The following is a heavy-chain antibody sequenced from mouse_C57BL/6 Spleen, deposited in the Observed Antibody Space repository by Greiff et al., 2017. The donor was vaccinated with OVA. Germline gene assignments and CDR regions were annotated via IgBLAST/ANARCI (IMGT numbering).Heavy chain of an antibody. Sequence: QVQLQQPGAELVMPGASVKLSCKASGYTFTSYWMHWVKQRPGQGLEWIGEIDPSDSYTNYNQKFKGKSTLTVDKSSSTAYMQLSSLTSEDSAVDYCARGGDSNYFDYWGQGTTLTVAS. CDR2: IDPSDSYT. CDR1: GYTFTSYW. V-gene: IGHV1-69*01. J-gene: IGHJ2*01. CDR3: ARGGDSNYFDY.